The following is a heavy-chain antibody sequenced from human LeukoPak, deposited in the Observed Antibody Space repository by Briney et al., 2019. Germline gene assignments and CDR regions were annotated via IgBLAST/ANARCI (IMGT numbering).Heavy chain of an antibody. CDR2: IYHSGST. J-gene: IGHJ4*02. V-gene: IGHV4-38-2*02. CDR1: GYSISSGYY. Sequence: PSETLSLTCTVSGYSISSGYYWGWIRQPPGKGLEWIGSIYHSGSTYYNPSLKSRVTISVDTSKNQFSLKLSSVTAADTAVYYCARDRWLLYYFDYWGQGTLVTVSS. CDR3: ARDRWLLYYFDY. D-gene: IGHD3-3*01.